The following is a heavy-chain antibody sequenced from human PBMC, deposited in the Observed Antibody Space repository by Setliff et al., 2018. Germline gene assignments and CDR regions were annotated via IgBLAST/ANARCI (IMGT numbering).Heavy chain of an antibody. Sequence: RASVKVSCKASGYTFTGYYIHWVRQAPGQGLEYMGWINPNSGGTNYAPKFQGRVTMTRDTSISTVYMEVSRLRSDDTAVYFCARDGYILTTYYIYYYYMDVWGKGTTVTVSS. J-gene: IGHJ6*03. CDR1: GYTFTGYY. CDR2: INPNSGGT. V-gene: IGHV1-2*02. CDR3: ARDGYILTTYYIYYYYMDV. D-gene: IGHD3-9*01.